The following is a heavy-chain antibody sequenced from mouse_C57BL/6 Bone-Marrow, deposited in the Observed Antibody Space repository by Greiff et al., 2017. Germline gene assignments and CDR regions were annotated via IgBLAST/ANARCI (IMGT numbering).Heavy chain of an antibody. D-gene: IGHD2-4*01. CDR1: GYTFTSYW. Sequence: QVQLQQPGAELVMPGASVKLSCKASGYTFTSYWMHWVKQRPGQGLEWIGEIDPSDSYTNYNQKFKGKSTLTVDKSSSTAYMQLSSLTSEDSAVYYCAGGDYDGVDYWGQGTTLTVSS. CDR2: IDPSDSYT. J-gene: IGHJ2*01. CDR3: AGGDYDGVDY. V-gene: IGHV1-69*01.